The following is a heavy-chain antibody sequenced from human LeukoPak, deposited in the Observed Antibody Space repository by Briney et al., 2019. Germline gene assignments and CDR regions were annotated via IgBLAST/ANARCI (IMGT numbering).Heavy chain of an antibody. CDR2: IYHSGST. V-gene: IGHV4-61*10. CDR3: ARDEVGATVFGY. D-gene: IGHD1-26*01. Sequence: PSETLSLTCTVSGGSISSGSYYWSWIRQPAGKGLGWIGDIYHSGSTNYNPSLKRRVTISVDTSKNQFSLKLNSVTAADTAVYYCARDEVGATVFGYWGQGTPVTVSS. J-gene: IGHJ4*02. CDR1: GGSISSGSYY.